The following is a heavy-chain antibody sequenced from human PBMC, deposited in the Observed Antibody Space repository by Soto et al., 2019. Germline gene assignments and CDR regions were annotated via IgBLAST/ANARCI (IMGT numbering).Heavy chain of an antibody. CDR1: GGSISSGCYY. V-gene: IGHV4-31*03. CDR3: ARDHRTTMVRGVILSWFDP. Sequence: SETLSLTCTVSGGSISSGCYYWSWIRQHPGKGLEWIGYIYYSGSTYYNPSLKSRVTISVDTSKNQFSLKLSSVTAADTAVYYCARDHRTTMVRGVILSWFDPWGQGTLVTVSS. D-gene: IGHD3-10*01. J-gene: IGHJ5*02. CDR2: IYYSGST.